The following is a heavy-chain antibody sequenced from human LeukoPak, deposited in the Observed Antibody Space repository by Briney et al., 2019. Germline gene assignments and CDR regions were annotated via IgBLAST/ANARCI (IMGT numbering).Heavy chain of an antibody. V-gene: IGHV4-59*08. CDR1: GGSISNYY. CDR2: IYYSGST. Sequence: SETLSLTCTVSGGSISNYYWSWIRQPPGKGLEWIGYIYYSGSTNYNPSLKSRVTISVDTSKNQFSLKLSSVTAADTAVYYCARRDHYGVKAFDLLGQGTMVTVSS. D-gene: IGHD4-17*01. CDR3: ARRDHYGVKAFDL. J-gene: IGHJ3*01.